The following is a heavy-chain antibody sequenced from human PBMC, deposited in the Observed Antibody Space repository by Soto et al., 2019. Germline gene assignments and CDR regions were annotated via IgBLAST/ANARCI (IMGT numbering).Heavy chain of an antibody. CDR2: IYYSGST. CDR3: ARGSFSSSSSWFDP. Sequence: SETLSLTCTVSGGSITSRNYYWGWIRQPPGKGLEWIGNIYYSGSTSYNPSLKSRVTISVDTTENQFSLKLTSVTAADTSVYYCARGSFSSSSSWFDPWGRGTLVTVSS. V-gene: IGHV4-39*07. D-gene: IGHD6-6*01. J-gene: IGHJ5*02. CDR1: GGSITSRNYY.